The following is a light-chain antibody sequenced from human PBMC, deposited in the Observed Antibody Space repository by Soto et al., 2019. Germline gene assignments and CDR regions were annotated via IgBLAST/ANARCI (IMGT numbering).Light chain of an antibody. J-gene: IGKJ1*01. V-gene: IGKV3D-20*02. CDR1: QSVSSSA. CDR2: GAS. CDR3: QQRSNWPRT. Sequence: EIVLTQSPGTLSLSPGERATLSCRASQSVSSSALAWYQQKPGQAPRLLMYGASSRATGIPDRFSGSGSGTDFSLTISRLEPEDFAVYYCQQRSNWPRTFGQGTKVEIK.